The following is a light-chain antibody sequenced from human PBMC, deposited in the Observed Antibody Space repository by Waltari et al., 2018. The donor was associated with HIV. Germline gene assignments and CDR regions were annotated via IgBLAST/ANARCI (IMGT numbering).Light chain of an antibody. CDR3: QQYDNVPVT. Sequence: DIQMTQSPSSLSASIGDRVTITCQASHDISSYLNWYQQKPGKAPKLRISGASDLETGVPSRFSGSGSGTDFTFTISSLQPVDIATYYCQQYDNVPVTFGPGTKVEIK. CDR2: GAS. V-gene: IGKV1-33*01. J-gene: IGKJ3*01. CDR1: HDISSY.